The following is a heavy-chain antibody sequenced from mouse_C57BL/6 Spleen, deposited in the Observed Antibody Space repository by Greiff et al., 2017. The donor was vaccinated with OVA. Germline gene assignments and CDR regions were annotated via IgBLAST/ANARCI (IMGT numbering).Heavy chain of an antibody. CDR1: GYSITSGYY. Sequence: EVKLMESGPGLVKPSQSLSLTCSVTGYSITSGYYWNWIRQFPGNKLEWMGYISYDGSNNYNPSLKNRISITRDTSKNQFFLKLNSVTTEDTATYYCARAVLLRYYFDYWGQGTTLTVSS. CDR3: ARAVLLRYYFDY. V-gene: IGHV3-6*01. D-gene: IGHD1-1*01. CDR2: ISYDGSN. J-gene: IGHJ2*01.